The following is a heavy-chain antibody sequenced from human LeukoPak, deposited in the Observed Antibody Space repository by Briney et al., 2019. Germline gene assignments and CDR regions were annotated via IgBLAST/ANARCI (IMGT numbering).Heavy chain of an antibody. J-gene: IGHJ1*01. CDR1: GYTFTGYY. Sequence: ASVKVSRKASGYTFTGYYMHWVRQAPGQGLEWMGWINPNSGGTNYAQKFQGRVTMTRDTSISTAYMELSRLRSDDTAVYYCARDLGYCSSTSCSQKYFQHWGQGTLVTVSS. CDR3: ARDLGYCSSTSCSQKYFQH. V-gene: IGHV1-2*02. CDR2: INPNSGGT. D-gene: IGHD2-2*01.